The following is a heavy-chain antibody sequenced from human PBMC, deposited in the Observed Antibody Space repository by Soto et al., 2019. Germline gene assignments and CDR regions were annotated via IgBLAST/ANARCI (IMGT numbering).Heavy chain of an antibody. CDR3: AHRQRTVVVGAPFDL. CDR2: IYWDDDK. J-gene: IGHJ4*02. D-gene: IGHD2-15*01. CDR1: GVSLTTPGVG. V-gene: IGHV2-5*02. Sequence: QITLRESGPTLVQPTQTLTLTCTLSGVSLTTPGVGVGWIRQPPGKALEWLALIYWDDDKRFNPSLKSRLAITWDTSKNQVVMTMTDMAPVDTGIYYCAHRQRTVVVGAPFDLWGQGSQVTVSS.